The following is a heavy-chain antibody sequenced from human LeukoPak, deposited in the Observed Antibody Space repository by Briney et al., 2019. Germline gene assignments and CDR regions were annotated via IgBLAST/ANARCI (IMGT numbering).Heavy chain of an antibody. CDR3: ARDLSNKILTTYYDVFDI. Sequence: GGSLRLSCAASGFTLNNYWMTWVRQAPGEGLEWVATIKQDGSRKHYVDSVEGRFTISRDNARNSLYLQMNSLRAEDTAVYYCARDLSNKILTTYYDVFDIWGQGTLVTVSS. CDR1: GFTLNNYW. D-gene: IGHD3-9*01. J-gene: IGHJ3*02. V-gene: IGHV3-7*03. CDR2: IKQDGSRK.